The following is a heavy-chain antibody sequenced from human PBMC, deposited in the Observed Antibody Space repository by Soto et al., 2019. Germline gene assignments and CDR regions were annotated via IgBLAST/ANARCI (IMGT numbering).Heavy chain of an antibody. Sequence: SETLSLTYTVYGDSMVNYYWSWIRQTPGKGLEWIGYIFPTGATEYTPSLKSRITMSVDTSKSQFSLKVTTVTAADTAVYYCARQPVAPGLRYFDSWGQGTLVTVSS. D-gene: IGHD5-12*01. V-gene: IGHV4-4*08. CDR2: IFPTGAT. J-gene: IGHJ4*02. CDR1: GDSMVNYY. CDR3: ARQPVAPGLRYFDS.